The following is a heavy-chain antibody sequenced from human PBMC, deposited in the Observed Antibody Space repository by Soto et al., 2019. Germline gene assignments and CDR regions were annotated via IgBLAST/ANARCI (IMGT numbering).Heavy chain of an antibody. Sequence: QVQLQESGPGLVKPSQTLSLTCSVSGGSISSGGYFWSWIRQHPGKGLEWIGYIFYSGSTFYNPSLQSRVTASVDTSKNQFSLKLTSVTAADTAVYYCARGDCSGGSCYYFAYWGQGTLVTVSS. V-gene: IGHV4-31*03. CDR3: ARGDCSGGSCYYFAY. J-gene: IGHJ4*02. D-gene: IGHD2-15*01. CDR1: GGSISSGGYF. CDR2: IFYSGST.